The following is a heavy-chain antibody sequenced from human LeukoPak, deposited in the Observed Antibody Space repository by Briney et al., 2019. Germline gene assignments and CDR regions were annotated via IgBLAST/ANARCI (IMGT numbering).Heavy chain of an antibody. V-gene: IGHV1-18*01. J-gene: IGHJ4*02. Sequence: GASVKVSCKASGYTFTSYGISWVRQAPGQGLEWMGWISAYNGNTNYAQKLQGRVTMTTDTSTSTACMELRSLRSDDTAVYYCARVGYCSGGSCYSDFDYWGQGTLVTVSS. CDR3: ARVGYCSGGSCYSDFDY. CDR1: GYTFTSYG. CDR2: ISAYNGNT. D-gene: IGHD2-15*01.